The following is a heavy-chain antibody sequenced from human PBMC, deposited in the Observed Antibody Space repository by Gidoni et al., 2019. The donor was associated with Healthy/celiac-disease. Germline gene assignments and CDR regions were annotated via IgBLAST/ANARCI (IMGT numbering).Heavy chain of an antibody. CDR1: GHRVTSHW. Sequence: EVQLGQSGAEGKKHGEALKSSCKGSGHRVTSHWVGWVRQMPGKGVDWMGIIYPGDSNTRYSPSFQGQVPISADKSISPAYLQWSSLKASDTAMYYCARGYYYDSSGSPRFDPWGQGTLVTVSS. CDR3: ARGYYYDSSGSPRFDP. V-gene: IGHV5-51*01. D-gene: IGHD3-22*01. CDR2: IYPGDSNT. J-gene: IGHJ5*02.